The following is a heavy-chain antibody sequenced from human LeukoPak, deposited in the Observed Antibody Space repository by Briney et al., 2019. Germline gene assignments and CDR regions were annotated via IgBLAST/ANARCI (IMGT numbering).Heavy chain of an antibody. CDR3: AKGGGTTFEEFDY. D-gene: IGHD1-7*01. V-gene: IGHV3-7*03. Sequence: GGSLRLSCAASGFTFSSYWMNWARQAPGKGLEWVASINHNGNVNYYVDSVKGRFTISRDNAKNSLYLQMNSLRAEDTALYYCAKGGGTTFEEFDYWGQGPLVTVSS. CDR2: INHNGNVN. J-gene: IGHJ4*02. CDR1: GFTFSSYW.